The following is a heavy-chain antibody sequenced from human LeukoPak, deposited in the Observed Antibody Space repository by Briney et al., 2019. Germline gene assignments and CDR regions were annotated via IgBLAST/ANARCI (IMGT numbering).Heavy chain of an antibody. CDR2: IIPIFGTA. J-gene: IGHJ6*03. CDR3: AGEELLRGYSMDV. D-gene: IGHD1-26*01. CDR1: GGTFSSYA. Sequence: SVKVSCKASGGTFSSYAISWVRQAPGQGLEWMGGIIPIFGTANYAQKFQGRVTITTDESTSTAYMELSSLRSEDTAVYYCAGEELLRGYSMDVWGKGTTVTVSS. V-gene: IGHV1-69*05.